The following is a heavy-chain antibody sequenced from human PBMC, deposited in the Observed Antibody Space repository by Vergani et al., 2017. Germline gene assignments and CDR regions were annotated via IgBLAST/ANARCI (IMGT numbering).Heavy chain of an antibody. D-gene: IGHD6-19*01. V-gene: IGHV4-61*08. Sequence: QVQLQESGPGLVKPSQTLSLTCTVSGGYISSGGYYWSWIRQPPGKGLEWIGYIYYSGSTNYNPSLKSRVTISVDTSKNQFSLKLSSVTAADTAVYYCARTRGQWLVTPFDYWGQGTLVTVSS. J-gene: IGHJ4*02. CDR3: ARTRGQWLVTPFDY. CDR1: GGYISSGGYY. CDR2: IYYSGST.